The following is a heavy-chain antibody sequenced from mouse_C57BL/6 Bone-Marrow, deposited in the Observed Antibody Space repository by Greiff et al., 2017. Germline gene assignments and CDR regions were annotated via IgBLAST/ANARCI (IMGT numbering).Heavy chain of an antibody. J-gene: IGHJ4*01. D-gene: IGHD2-4*01. CDR2: ISSGGSYT. Sequence: EVMLVESGGDLVKPGGSLKLSCAASGFTFSSYGMSWVRQTPDKRLEWVATISSGGSYTYYPDSVKGRFTISRDNAKNTMYLQMSSLKSEDTAMYYCARRVYYDYGELMDYWGQGTSVTVSS. V-gene: IGHV5-6*02. CDR3: ARRVYYDYGELMDY. CDR1: GFTFSSYG.